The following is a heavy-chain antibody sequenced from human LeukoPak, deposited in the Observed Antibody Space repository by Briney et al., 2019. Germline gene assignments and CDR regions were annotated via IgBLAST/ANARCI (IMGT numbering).Heavy chain of an antibody. CDR2: ISGGSSYT. V-gene: IGHV3-11*06. CDR1: GFSVSNNY. CDR3: ARVSLLDDGGLGDY. J-gene: IGHJ4*02. Sequence: GGALRLSCAVSGFSVSNNYMTWFRQAPGKGLDWVSYISGGSSYTNFADSVKGRFTISRDNAKNSLYLQMNSLRAEDTAVYYCARVSLLDDGGLGDYWGQGTLVTVSS. D-gene: IGHD4-23*01.